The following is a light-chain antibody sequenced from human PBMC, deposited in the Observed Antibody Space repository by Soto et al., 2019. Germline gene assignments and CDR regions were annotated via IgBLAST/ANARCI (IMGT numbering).Light chain of an antibody. CDR1: SSDVGGYNF. CDR3: CSHSTSATWM. Sequence: QSALTQPASVSGSPGQSITISCTGSSSDVGGYNFVSWYQQHPGKAPKLIIHEVSNRPSGVSNRFSGSKSGNTASLTISGLQAEDEDVYYCCSHSTSATWMFGGGTQVTVL. J-gene: IGLJ3*02. V-gene: IGLV2-14*03. CDR2: EVS.